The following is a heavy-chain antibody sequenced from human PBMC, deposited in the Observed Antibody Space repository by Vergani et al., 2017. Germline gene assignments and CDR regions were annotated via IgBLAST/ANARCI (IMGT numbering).Heavy chain of an antibody. CDR3: ARRYGIIYDIFSGTQYFFEF. CDR1: GFSIDNGYY. V-gene: IGHV4-38-2*01. D-gene: IGHD3-9*01. CDR2: IYRTGRT. J-gene: IGHJ4*02. Sequence: QVQLLESGPGLVKPSETLSLTCAVSGFSIDNGYYWDWSRPPPGKRLECIGSIYRTGRTHFNPSLKSRVTISVDTSNNQLSLRLNCLTAADAAVYYCARRYGIIYDIFSGTQYFFEFWGKGTRVTVS.